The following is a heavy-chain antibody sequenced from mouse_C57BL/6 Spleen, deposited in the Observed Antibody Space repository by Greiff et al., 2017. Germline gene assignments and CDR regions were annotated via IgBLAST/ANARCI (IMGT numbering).Heavy chain of an antibody. Sequence: EVQLQQSGPELVKPGASVKISCKASGYSFTDYNMNWVKQSNGKSLEWIGVINPNYGTTSYNQKFKGKATLTVDQSASTAYMQLNSLTSEDSAVYYCASLYYGSSYPFAYWGQGTLVTVSA. J-gene: IGHJ3*01. V-gene: IGHV1-39*01. CDR1: GYSFTDYN. CDR3: ASLYYGSSYPFAY. D-gene: IGHD1-1*01. CDR2: INPNYGTT.